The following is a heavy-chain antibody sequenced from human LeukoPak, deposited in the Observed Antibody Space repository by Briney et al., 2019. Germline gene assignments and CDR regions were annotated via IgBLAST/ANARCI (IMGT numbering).Heavy chain of an antibody. D-gene: IGHD3-16*01. Sequence: GGSLRLSCAASGFTFSSYGVHWVRQAPGKGLEWVGRIRSKTDGGTTEYAPPVKDRFSISRDDSKNTLYLEMNSLKTEDTAVYYCTTGGYWGQGTLVTVSS. J-gene: IGHJ4*02. CDR3: TTGGY. CDR2: IRSKTDGGTT. CDR1: GFTFSSYG. V-gene: IGHV3-15*05.